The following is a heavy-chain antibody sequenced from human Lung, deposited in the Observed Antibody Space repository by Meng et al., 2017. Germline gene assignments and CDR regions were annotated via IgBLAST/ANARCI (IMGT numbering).Heavy chain of an antibody. V-gene: IGHV4-34*01. D-gene: IGHD4-11*01. J-gene: IGHJ4*02. CDR2: INHSGST. CDR1: SGALRYYY. CDR3: ARGPTTMAHDFDY. Sequence: WGERVLRLSGALSLTCFVCSGALRYYYWSWIRQPPGKGLEWFGEINHSGSTNYNPSLESRATISVDTSQNNLSLKLSSVTAADSAVYYCARGPTTMAHDFDYWGQGTLVTVSS.